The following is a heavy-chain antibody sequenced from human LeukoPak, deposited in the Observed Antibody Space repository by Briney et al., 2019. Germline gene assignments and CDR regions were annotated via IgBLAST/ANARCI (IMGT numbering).Heavy chain of an antibody. D-gene: IGHD1-26*01. Sequence: SETLSLTCTVSGGSISSSSYYWGWIRQPPGKGLEWIGSIYYSGSTYYNPSLKSRVTISVDTSKNQFSLKLSSVTAAATAVYYCARDGGSYRNWFDPWGQGTLVTVSS. V-gene: IGHV4-39*07. CDR3: ARDGGSYRNWFDP. CDR2: IYYSGST. CDR1: GGSISSSSYY. J-gene: IGHJ5*02.